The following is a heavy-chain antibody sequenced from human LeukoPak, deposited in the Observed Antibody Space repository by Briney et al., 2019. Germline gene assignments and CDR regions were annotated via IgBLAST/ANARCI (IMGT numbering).Heavy chain of an antibody. CDR1: GGTFSSYA. D-gene: IGHD1-1*01. V-gene: IGHV1-69*13. Sequence: SVKVSCKASGGTFSSYAISWVRQAPGQGLEWMGGIIPIFGSANYAQKFQGRVTITADESTSTAYMELSSLRSEDTAVYYCARALHLELHSYFDSWGQGTLVTVSS. CDR2: IIPIFGSA. J-gene: IGHJ4*02. CDR3: ARALHLELHSYFDS.